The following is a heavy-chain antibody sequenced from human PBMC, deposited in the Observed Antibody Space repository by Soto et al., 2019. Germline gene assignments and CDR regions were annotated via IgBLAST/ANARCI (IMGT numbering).Heavy chain of an antibody. D-gene: IGHD3-22*01. V-gene: IGHV1-18*01. CDR3: ARDAITYYYDSSGYSYYYGMDV. Sequence: QVQLVQSGAEVKKPGASVKVSCKASGYTFTSYGISWVRQAPGQGLEWMGWISAYNGNTNYAQKLQGRVTMTTDTSTSTAYMELRSLRSDDTAGYYCARDAITYYYDSSGYSYYYGMDVWGQGTTVTVSS. J-gene: IGHJ6*02. CDR2: ISAYNGNT. CDR1: GYTFTSYG.